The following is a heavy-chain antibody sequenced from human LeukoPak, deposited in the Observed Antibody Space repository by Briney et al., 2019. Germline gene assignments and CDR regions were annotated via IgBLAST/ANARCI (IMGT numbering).Heavy chain of an antibody. CDR1: GGSISSGGYY. Sequence: SQTLSLTCTVSGGSISSGGYYWSWIRQHPGKGLEWIGYIYYSGSTYYNPSLKSRVTISVDTSKNHFSLKVSSVTAADTAVYYCARVSSTSSGWFDPWAREPWSPSPQ. V-gene: IGHV4-31*03. J-gene: IGHJ5*02. D-gene: IGHD6-6*01. CDR3: ARVSSTSSGWFDP. CDR2: IYYSGST.